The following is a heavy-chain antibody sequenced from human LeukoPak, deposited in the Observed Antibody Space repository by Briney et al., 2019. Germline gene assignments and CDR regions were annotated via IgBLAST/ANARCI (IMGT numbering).Heavy chain of an antibody. J-gene: IGHJ4*02. CDR1: GGSISSSGSY. CDR3: ARNIGHHYFDC. Sequence: PSETLSLTCTVSGGSISSSGSYWSWIRQPAGKGLEWIGRIYTSGSTDDNPSLKSRVTISVDTSKDQFSLKLSSVTAADTAVYYRARNIGHHYFDCWGQGTLVTVSS. V-gene: IGHV4-61*02. CDR2: IYTSGST. D-gene: IGHD2/OR15-2a*01.